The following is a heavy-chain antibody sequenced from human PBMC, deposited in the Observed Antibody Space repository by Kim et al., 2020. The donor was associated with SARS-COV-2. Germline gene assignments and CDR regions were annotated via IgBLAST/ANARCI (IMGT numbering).Heavy chain of an antibody. J-gene: IGHJ4*02. D-gene: IGHD6-19*01. V-gene: IGHV3-21*01. CDR3: AGAYSSGWYYFDY. CDR1: GFTFSSYT. Sequence: GGSLRLSCAASGFTFSSYTMNWVRQVPGKGLEWVSSISSSSGYIYYADSVKGRFTISRDNAKNSLYLQMNSLRAEDTAVYDCAGAYSSGWYYFDYWGQGTLVTVSS. CDR2: ISSSSGYI.